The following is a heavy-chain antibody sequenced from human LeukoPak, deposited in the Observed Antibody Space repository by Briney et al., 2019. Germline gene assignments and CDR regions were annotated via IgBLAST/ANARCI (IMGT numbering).Heavy chain of an antibody. Sequence: GGSLRLSCAASGFTFSGYAMHWVRQAPGKGLEWVTLISYDGRGKYYADSVKGRFTISRDNSENMLYLQMNSLRPEDTAVYYCARERSGYEHQYWGQGTLVTVSS. V-gene: IGHV3-30*04. D-gene: IGHD5-12*01. J-gene: IGHJ4*02. CDR3: ARERSGYEHQY. CDR1: GFTFSGYA. CDR2: ISYDGRGK.